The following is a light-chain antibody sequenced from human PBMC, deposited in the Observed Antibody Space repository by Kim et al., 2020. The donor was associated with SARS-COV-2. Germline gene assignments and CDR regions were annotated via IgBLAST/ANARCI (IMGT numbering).Light chain of an antibody. V-gene: IGKV1-39*01. CDR1: QSISSY. J-gene: IGKJ1*01. Sequence: ASVGDRVPITCRASQSISSYLNWYQQKPGNAPKLLIYAASSLQSGVPSRFRGRGSGTDFTLTISSLQPKDFETYYCQQSYSTPRTFGQGTTVDIK. CDR3: QQSYSTPRT. CDR2: AAS.